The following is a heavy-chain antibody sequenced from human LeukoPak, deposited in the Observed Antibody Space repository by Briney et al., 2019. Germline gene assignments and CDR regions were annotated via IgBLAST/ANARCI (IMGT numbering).Heavy chain of an antibody. CDR2: ISSSSSYI. Sequence: GASLRLSCAASGFTFSTYSINWVRQAPGKGLEWVSSISSSSSYIYYADSVKGRFTISRDNSKNTLYLQMNSLRAEDTAVYYCAKVGHCGGDCYYGYFDYWGQGTLVAVSS. CDR1: GFTFSTYS. J-gene: IGHJ4*02. CDR3: AKVGHCGGDCYYGYFDY. D-gene: IGHD2-21*02. V-gene: IGHV3-21*01.